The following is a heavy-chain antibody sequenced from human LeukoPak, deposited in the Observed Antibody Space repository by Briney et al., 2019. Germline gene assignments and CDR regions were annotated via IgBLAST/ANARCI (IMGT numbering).Heavy chain of an antibody. V-gene: IGHV1-2*02. D-gene: IGHD7-27*01. CDR3: ARDHNWGPDY. Sequence: VASVKVSCMALGYTFTDHYFHWLRQAPGQGLEWMGWIHPGRGDTNYAQKFQGRVSLTRDTSISTAYMEMSRLTSDDTAVYYCARDHNWGPDYWGQGTLVSVSS. CDR2: IHPGRGDT. J-gene: IGHJ4*02. CDR1: GYTFTDHY.